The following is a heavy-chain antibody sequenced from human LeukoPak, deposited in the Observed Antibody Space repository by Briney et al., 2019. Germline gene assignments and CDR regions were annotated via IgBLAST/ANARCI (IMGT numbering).Heavy chain of an antibody. D-gene: IGHD2-2*01. CDR2: ISSSSSYI. CDR3: ARDDIVVVPAAASAEYFQH. J-gene: IGHJ1*01. V-gene: IGHV3-21*01. CDR1: GFTFSSYS. Sequence: GGSLRLSCAASGFTFSSYSMNWVRQAPGKGLEWVSSISSSSSYIYYADSVKGRFTISRDNAKNSLYLQMNSLRAEDTAVYYCARDDIVVVPAAASAEYFQHWGRAPWSPSPQ.